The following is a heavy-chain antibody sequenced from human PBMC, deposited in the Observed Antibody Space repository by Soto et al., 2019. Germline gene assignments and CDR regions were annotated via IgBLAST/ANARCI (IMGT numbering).Heavy chain of an antibody. Sequence: GSLRLSCAASRFTFSNYAMGWVRQAPGKGLEWVSAIGGGGGSTFYGDSVKGRFTISRDNSKNTLYLQMNSLRAEDTAVYYCAKTSEAVAGTVYGYWGQGTLVTVSS. CDR3: AKTSEAVAGTVYGY. CDR1: RFTFSNYA. CDR2: IGGGGGST. J-gene: IGHJ4*02. V-gene: IGHV3-23*01. D-gene: IGHD6-19*01.